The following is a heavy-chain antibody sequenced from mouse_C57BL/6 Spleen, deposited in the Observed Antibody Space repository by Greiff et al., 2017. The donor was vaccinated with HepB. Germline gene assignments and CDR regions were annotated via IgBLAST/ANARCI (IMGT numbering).Heavy chain of an antibody. CDR1: GYAFSSSW. D-gene: IGHD1-1*01. Sequence: QVQLQQSGPELVKPGASVKISCKASGYAFSSSWMNWVKQRPGKGLEWIGRIYPGDGDTNYNGKFKGKATLTADKSSSTAYMQLSSLTSEDSAVYFCASLPFITTVHYAMDYWGQGTSVTVSS. CDR3: ASLPFITTVHYAMDY. J-gene: IGHJ4*01. V-gene: IGHV1-82*01. CDR2: IYPGDGDT.